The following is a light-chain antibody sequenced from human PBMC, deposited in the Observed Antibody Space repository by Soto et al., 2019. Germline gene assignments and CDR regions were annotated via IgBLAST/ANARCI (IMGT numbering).Light chain of an antibody. CDR3: QQYNTIGWT. Sequence: DIQMTQSPSTLSRSVGDRGTITCRASQSISSWLAWYQQKPGKAPKLLIYDASSLESGAPSRFSGSGSGTEFTLTISSLQPDDFAPYYCQQYNTIGWTFGQGTKVEIK. V-gene: IGKV1-5*01. CDR1: QSISSW. CDR2: DAS. J-gene: IGKJ1*01.